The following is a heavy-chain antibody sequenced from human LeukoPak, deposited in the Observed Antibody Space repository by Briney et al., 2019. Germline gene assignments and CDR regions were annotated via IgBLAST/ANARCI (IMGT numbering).Heavy chain of an antibody. CDR2: IYYSGST. CDR3: AKDREWFGELWDY. J-gene: IGHJ4*02. V-gene: IGHV4-59*01. CDR1: GGSISSYY. D-gene: IGHD3-10*01. Sequence: SETLSLTCTVSGGSISSYYWSWIRQPPGKGLEWIGYIYYSGSTNYNPSLKSRVTISVDTSKNQFSLKLSSVTAADTAVYYCAKDREWFGELWDYWGQGTLVTVSS.